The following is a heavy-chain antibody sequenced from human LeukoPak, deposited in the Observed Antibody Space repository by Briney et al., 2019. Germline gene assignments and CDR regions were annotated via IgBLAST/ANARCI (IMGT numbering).Heavy chain of an antibody. CDR2: IYYSGST. J-gene: IGHJ6*02. CDR3: ARDSSGYYPGDGMDV. CDR1: GGSISSGSYY. Sequence: PSETLSLTCTVSGGSISSGSYYWSWIRQPPGRGLEWIGYIYYSGSTNYNPSLKSRVTISVDTSKNQFSLKLSSVTAADTAVYYCARDSSGYYPGDGMDVWGQGTTVTVSS. D-gene: IGHD3-22*01. V-gene: IGHV4-61*01.